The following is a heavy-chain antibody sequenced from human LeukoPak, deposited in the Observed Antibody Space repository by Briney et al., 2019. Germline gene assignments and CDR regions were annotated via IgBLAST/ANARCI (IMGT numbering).Heavy chain of an antibody. V-gene: IGHV1-8*03. CDR1: GYTFTSYD. CDR3: ARVGDSSGYPYDC. D-gene: IGHD3-22*01. J-gene: IGHJ4*02. CDR2: MNPNSGNT. Sequence: ASVKVSCKASGYTFTSYDINWVRQATGQGLEWMGWMNPNSGNTGYAQKFQGRVTITRNTSISTAYMELSSLRSEDTAVYYCARVGDSSGYPYDCWGQGTLVTVSS.